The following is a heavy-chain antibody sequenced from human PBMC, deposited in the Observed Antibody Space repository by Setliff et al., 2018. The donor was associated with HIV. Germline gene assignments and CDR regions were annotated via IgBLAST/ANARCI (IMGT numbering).Heavy chain of an antibody. CDR2: IRYDGTNK. J-gene: IGHJ4*02. D-gene: IGHD2-15*01. CDR1: GFTFSSYG. Sequence: GGSLRLSCAASGFTFSSYGMHWVRQPPGKGLEWVAFIRYDGTNKYYADSVKGRFTISRDNSKNTVYLQMNSLRTEDTALYYCTPLDYWGQGTLVTVSS. V-gene: IGHV3-30*02. CDR3: TPLDY.